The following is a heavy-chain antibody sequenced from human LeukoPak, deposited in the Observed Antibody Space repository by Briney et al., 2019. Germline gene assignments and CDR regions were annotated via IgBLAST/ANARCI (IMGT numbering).Heavy chain of an antibody. CDR3: ARQTRSGIQLWAPFDY. Sequence: SETLSLTCTVSGGSISSGDYYWSWIRQPPGKGLEWIGYIYYSGSTYYNPSLKSRVTISVDTSKNQFSLKLSSVTAADTAVYYCARQTRSGIQLWAPFDYWGQGTLVTVSS. J-gene: IGHJ4*02. CDR1: GGSISSGDYY. V-gene: IGHV4-30-4*01. D-gene: IGHD5-18*01. CDR2: IYYSGST.